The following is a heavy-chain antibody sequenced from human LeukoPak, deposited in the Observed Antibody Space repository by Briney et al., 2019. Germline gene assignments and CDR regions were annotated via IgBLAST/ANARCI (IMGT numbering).Heavy chain of an antibody. J-gene: IGHJ4*02. V-gene: IGHV3-15*01. D-gene: IGHD1-7*01. CDR2: IKSKTDGGTT. CDR1: GFTFSSYA. Sequence: TGASLRLSCAASGFTFSSYAMSWVRQAPGKGLEWVGRIKSKTDGGTTDYAAPVKGRFTISRDDSKNTLYLQMNSLKTEDTAVYYCTRGGTGTGYWGQGTLVTVSS. CDR3: TRGGTGTGY.